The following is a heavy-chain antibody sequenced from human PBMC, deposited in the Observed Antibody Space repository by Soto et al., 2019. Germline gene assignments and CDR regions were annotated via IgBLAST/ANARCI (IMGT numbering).Heavy chain of an antibody. Sequence: ASVKVSCKASGYTFINFDISWVRQAAGQGLEWLGWMNPGSGKTGYASKSQGRVAMTRDASTGTSHLELSSLTSDDTAVYYCARMASAGTLNWFDPWGQGTLVTVSS. J-gene: IGHJ5*02. CDR2: MNPGSGKT. CDR3: ARMASAGTLNWFDP. V-gene: IGHV1-8*02. CDR1: GYTFINFD. D-gene: IGHD6-13*01.